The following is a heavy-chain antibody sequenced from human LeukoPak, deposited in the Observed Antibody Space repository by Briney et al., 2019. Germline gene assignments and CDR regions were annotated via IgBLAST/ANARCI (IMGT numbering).Heavy chain of an antibody. CDR3: AKDRVSPGFNWFDP. J-gene: IGHJ5*02. CDR2: INGRGDNT. CDR1: GVIISSYA. D-gene: IGHD2/OR15-2a*01. V-gene: IGHV3-23*01. Sequence: GGSLRLSCAASGVIISSYAMSWVRQAPGKGLEWVSAINGRGDNTYYADFVKGRFTISRDNSKSTVYLQMNSLRTGDTAVYYCAKDRVSPGFNWFDPWGQGTLVTVSS.